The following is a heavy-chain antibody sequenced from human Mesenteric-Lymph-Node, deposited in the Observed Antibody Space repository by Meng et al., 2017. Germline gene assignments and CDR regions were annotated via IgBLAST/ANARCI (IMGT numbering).Heavy chain of an antibody. V-gene: IGHV3-7*03. CDR1: GFTFSNYW. CDR2: IKQDGSEK. D-gene: IGHD1-14*01. Sequence: GESLKISCAASGFTFSNYWMTWVRQAPGKGLEWVASIKQDGSEKYYEDSVKGRFTISRDNAENSLYLQMNSLRAEDTAVYYCAAPPSPARMFDPWGQGTLVNVSS. J-gene: IGHJ5*01. CDR3: AAPPSPARMFDP.